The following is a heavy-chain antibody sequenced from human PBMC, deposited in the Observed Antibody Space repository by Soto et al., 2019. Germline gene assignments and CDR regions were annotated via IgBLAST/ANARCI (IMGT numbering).Heavy chain of an antibody. CDR2: LSDSGGSI. D-gene: IGHD2-21*02. CDR1: GFTFSRHA. CDR3: ARGDRGAFDL. V-gene: IGHV3-23*01. Sequence: GGSLRLSCTASGFTFSRHAMTWVRQAPGKGLEWVSGLSDSGGSIYYADSVKGRFTISRDNSKNTLYLQMNSLRAEDTAVYYCARGDRGAFDLWGQGTMVTVSS. J-gene: IGHJ3*01.